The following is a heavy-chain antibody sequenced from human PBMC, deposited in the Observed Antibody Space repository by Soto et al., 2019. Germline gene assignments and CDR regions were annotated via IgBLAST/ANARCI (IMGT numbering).Heavy chain of an antibody. D-gene: IGHD3-3*01. V-gene: IGHV3-74*01. CDR1: GFTFSSYW. CDR2: INSDGSST. CDR3: ARGYDFWSGYYFDY. Sequence: GGSLRLSCAASGFTFSSYWMHWVRQAPGKGLVWVSRINSDGSSTSYADSVKGRFTISRDNAKNTLYPQMNSLRAEDTAVYYCARGYDFWSGYYFDYWGQGTLVTVSS. J-gene: IGHJ4*02.